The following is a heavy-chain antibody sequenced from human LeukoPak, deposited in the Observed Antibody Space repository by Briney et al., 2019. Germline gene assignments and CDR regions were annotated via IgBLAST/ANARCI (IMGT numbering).Heavy chain of an antibody. CDR1: GGSISSYY. CDR3: ARAIAVAGNFDY. D-gene: IGHD6-19*01. J-gene: IGHJ4*02. V-gene: IGHV4-59*01. CDR2: IYYSGST. Sequence: PSETLSLTCTVSGGSISSYYWSWIRQPPGKGLEWIGYIYYSGSTNYNPSLKSRVTISVDTSKNQFSLKLSSVIAADTAVYYCARAIAVAGNFDYWGQGTLVTVSS.